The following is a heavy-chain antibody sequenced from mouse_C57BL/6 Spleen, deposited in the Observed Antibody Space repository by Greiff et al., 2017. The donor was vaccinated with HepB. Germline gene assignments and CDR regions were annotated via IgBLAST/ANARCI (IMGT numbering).Heavy chain of an antibody. J-gene: IGHJ1*03. V-gene: IGHV1-69*01. CDR2: IDPSDSYT. D-gene: IGHD1-1*01. CDR3: ARFITTVVSYWYFDG. Sequence: QVQLQQPGAELVMPGASVKLSCKASGYTFTSYWMHWVKQRPGQGLEWIGEIDPSDSYTNYNQKFKGKSTLTVDKSSSTAYMQLSSLTSEDSAVYYCARFITTVVSYWYFDGWGTGTTVTVAS. CDR1: GYTFTSYW.